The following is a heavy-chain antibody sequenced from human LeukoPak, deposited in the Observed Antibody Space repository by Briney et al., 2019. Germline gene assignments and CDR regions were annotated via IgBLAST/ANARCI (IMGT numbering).Heavy chain of an antibody. D-gene: IGHD3-3*01. CDR3: ARGGYDLWSGYRIDY. J-gene: IGHJ4*02. V-gene: IGHV3-33*01. CDR2: IWFDGTNK. Sequence: GGSLRLSCAASGFTLSSYGMHWVHQAPGKGLEWVAVIWFDGTNKYYRDSVKGRFTISRDNSKNTLYLQMNSLRAEDTAVYYCARGGYDLWSGYRIDYWGQGTLVTVSS. CDR1: GFTLSSYG.